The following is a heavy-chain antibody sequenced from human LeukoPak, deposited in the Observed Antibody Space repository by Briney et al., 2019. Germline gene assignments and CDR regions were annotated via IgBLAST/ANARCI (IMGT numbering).Heavy chain of an antibody. CDR2: ISYDGSNK. V-gene: IGHV3-30*18. CDR1: GFTFSSYG. CDR3: AKEEEWLVPLDY. J-gene: IGHJ4*02. Sequence: PGGSLRLSCAASGFTFSSYGMHWVRQAPGKGLEWVAVISYDGSNKYYADSVKGRFTISRDNSKNTLYLQMNSLRAEDTAVYYCAKEEEWLVPLDYWGQGTLVTVSS. D-gene: IGHD6-19*01.